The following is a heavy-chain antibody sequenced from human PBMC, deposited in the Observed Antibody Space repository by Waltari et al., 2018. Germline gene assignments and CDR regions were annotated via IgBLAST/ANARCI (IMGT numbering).Heavy chain of an antibody. J-gene: IGHJ3*02. D-gene: IGHD3-3*01. V-gene: IGHV3-33*01. CDR1: GVTFTNTG. CDR3: ARGDGGSGLGASDI. CDR2: IWYDGSNK. Sequence: QVQLVESGGGAVRSGRSLGLACVGSGVTFTNTGMNWVRQAPGKGLEWVAVIWYDGSNKNYVDSVKGRFTISRDNSKNTMYLEMNRLRAEDTAVYFCARGDGGSGLGASDIWGQGTMVTVSS.